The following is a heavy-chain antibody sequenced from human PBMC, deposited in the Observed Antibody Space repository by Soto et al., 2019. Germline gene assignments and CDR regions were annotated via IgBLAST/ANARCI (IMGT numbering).Heavy chain of an antibody. Sequence: SETLSLTCTVSGGSISSSSYYWGWIRQPPGKGLEWIGSIYYSGSTYYNPSLKSRVTISVDTSKNQFSLKLSSVTAADTAVYYCAGLSKVVDHPGYYYYMDVWGKGTTVTVSS. V-gene: IGHV4-39*01. D-gene: IGHD2-2*01. CDR3: AGLSKVVDHPGYYYYMDV. J-gene: IGHJ6*03. CDR1: GGSISSSSYY. CDR2: IYYSGST.